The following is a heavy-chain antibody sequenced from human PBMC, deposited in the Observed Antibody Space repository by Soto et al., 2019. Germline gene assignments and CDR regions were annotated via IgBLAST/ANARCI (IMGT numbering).Heavy chain of an antibody. D-gene: IGHD1-26*01. V-gene: IGHV1-69*06. CDR1: GGTFSSYA. J-gene: IGHJ6*02. Sequence: SVKVSCKASGGTFSSYAISWVRQAPGQGPEWMGGIIPIFGTANYAQKFQGRVTITADKSTSTAYMELSSLRSEDTAVYYCASRGSSEDGEPFHYYGMDVWGQGTTVTVSS. CDR2: IIPIFGTA. CDR3: ASRGSSEDGEPFHYYGMDV.